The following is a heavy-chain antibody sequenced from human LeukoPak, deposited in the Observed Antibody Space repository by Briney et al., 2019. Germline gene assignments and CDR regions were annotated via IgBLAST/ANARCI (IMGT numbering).Heavy chain of an antibody. V-gene: IGHV4-39*02. J-gene: IGHJ4*02. CDR2: IYYSGST. CDR3: AREVVVTAKFDY. D-gene: IGHD2-21*02. CDR1: GGSISSSSYY. Sequence: SETLSLTCTVPGGSISSSSYYWGWIRQPPGKGLVWVGSIYYSGSTYYNPSLKSRVTISVDTSKNQFSLKLSSVTAADTAVYYCAREVVVTAKFDYWGQGTLVTVSS.